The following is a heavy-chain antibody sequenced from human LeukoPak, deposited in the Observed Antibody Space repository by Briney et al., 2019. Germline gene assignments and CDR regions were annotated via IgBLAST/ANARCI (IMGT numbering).Heavy chain of an antibody. Sequence: SETLSLTCTVSGGSISSYYWSWIRQPPGKGLEWIGYIYYSGSTNYNPSLKSRVTISVDTSKNQFSLKLSSVTAADTAVYYCARPSAVAGIFPFDYWGQGTLVTVSS. CDR2: IYYSGST. CDR1: GGSISSYY. CDR3: ARPSAVAGIFPFDY. J-gene: IGHJ4*02. V-gene: IGHV4-59*01. D-gene: IGHD6-19*01.